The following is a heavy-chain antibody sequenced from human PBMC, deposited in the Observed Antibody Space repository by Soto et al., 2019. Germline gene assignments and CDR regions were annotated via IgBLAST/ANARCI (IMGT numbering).Heavy chain of an antibody. Sequence: GGSLRLSCAVSGFTFSSHWMDWVRQAPGKGLEWVANIKEDGSQKYYVDSLKGRFTISRDNAINSLYLHMSSLRVEDTAVYFCASGDKVKYWGQGTLVTVSS. D-gene: IGHD3-10*01. CDR3: ASGDKVKY. V-gene: IGHV3-7*03. J-gene: IGHJ4*02. CDR2: IKEDGSQK. CDR1: GFTFSSHW.